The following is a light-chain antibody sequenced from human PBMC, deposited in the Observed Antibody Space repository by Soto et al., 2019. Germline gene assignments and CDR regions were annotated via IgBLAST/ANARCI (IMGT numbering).Light chain of an antibody. CDR3: SSYAGSNNRV. Sequence: QSALTQPPSASGSPGQSVTISCTGTSSDVGAYNYVSWYQQHPGKAPKLMIYEVSKRPSGVPDRFSGSKSGNTASLTVSGIQAEDEADYYCSSYAGSNNRVFGGGTKVTVL. CDR2: EVS. V-gene: IGLV2-8*01. J-gene: IGLJ2*01. CDR1: SSDVGAYNY.